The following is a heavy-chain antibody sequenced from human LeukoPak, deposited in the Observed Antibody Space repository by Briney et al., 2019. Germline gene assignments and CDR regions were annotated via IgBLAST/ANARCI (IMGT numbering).Heavy chain of an antibody. Sequence: PSETLSLTCTVSGGSISGYYWSWIRQPPGKGLEWIGYIFYSGSTTYNPSLKSRVTISVDTSKNQFSLKLSSMTPADTAVYYCVRKISSYWFFDYWGQGTLVTVSS. J-gene: IGHJ4*02. D-gene: IGHD6-13*01. V-gene: IGHV4-59*01. CDR1: GGSISGYY. CDR2: IFYSGST. CDR3: VRKISSYWFFDY.